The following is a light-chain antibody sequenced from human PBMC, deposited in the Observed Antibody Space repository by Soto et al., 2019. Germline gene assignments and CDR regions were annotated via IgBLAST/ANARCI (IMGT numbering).Light chain of an antibody. Sequence: DIVMTQSPLSLPVTPGEPASISCRSSESLLQSNGYNYVHWYLQKPGQSPQLLIYLGFNRASGVPDRLSGSGSGTDFTLRISSVEAEDVGVYYCMQALQATSMFGHGTKVDIX. CDR1: ESLLQSNGYNY. CDR3: MQALQATSM. CDR2: LGF. V-gene: IGKV2-28*01. J-gene: IGKJ1*01.